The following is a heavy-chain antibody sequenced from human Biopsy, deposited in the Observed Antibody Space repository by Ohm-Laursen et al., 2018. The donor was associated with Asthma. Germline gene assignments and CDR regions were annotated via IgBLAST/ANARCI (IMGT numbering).Heavy chain of an antibody. V-gene: IGHV3-53*01. D-gene: IGHD6-19*01. CDR3: ARGDSSGWSHYYFDY. J-gene: IGHJ4*02. Sequence: SLRLSCSASGFTVSRDHMFRVRQAPGKGLEWVSVISSGGTSDTADSVRGRFTISRDFYKNTLYLQMDSLRAEDTAVYYCARGDSSGWSHYYFDYWGQGTLVTVSS. CDR2: ISSGGTS. CDR1: GFTVSRDH.